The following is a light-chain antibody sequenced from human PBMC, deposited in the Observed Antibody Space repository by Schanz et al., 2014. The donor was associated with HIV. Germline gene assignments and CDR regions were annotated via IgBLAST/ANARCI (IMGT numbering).Light chain of an antibody. Sequence: QPVLTQSPSASASLGDSVKLTCTLSSGHSSYAIAWHQQQPEKGPRYLMKLNSDGSHTKGDGIPDRFSGSSSGAERYLTISSLQSEDEAEYYCQTWDTGTWVFGGGTKLTVL. CDR2: LNSDGSH. CDR3: QTWDTGTWV. CDR1: SGHSSYA. J-gene: IGLJ3*02. V-gene: IGLV4-69*01.